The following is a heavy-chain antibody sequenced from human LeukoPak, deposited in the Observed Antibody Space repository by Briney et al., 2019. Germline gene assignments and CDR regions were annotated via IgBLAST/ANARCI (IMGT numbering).Heavy chain of an antibody. CDR1: GFPFSSYE. J-gene: IGHJ6*04. V-gene: IGHV3-48*03. CDR2: ISSSGSTI. CDR3: AELGITVIGGV. D-gene: IGHD3-10*02. Sequence: GGSLRLSCAASGFPFSSYEMNWMRQAPGKGLEWVSYISSSGSTIYYADSVKGRFTITRDNAKNSLYLQMNSLRAEDTAVYYCAELGITVIGGVWGKGTTVTISS.